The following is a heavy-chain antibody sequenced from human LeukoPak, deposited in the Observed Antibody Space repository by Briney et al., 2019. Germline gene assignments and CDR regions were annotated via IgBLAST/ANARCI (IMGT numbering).Heavy chain of an antibody. Sequence: PGGSLRLSCAASGFTFSSYGMHWVRQAPGKGLEWVAVISYDGSNKYYADSMKGRFTISRDNSKNTLYLQMNSLRAEDTAVYYCAKGGVGSSPYYYYGMDVWGQGTTVTVSS. V-gene: IGHV3-30*18. CDR3: AKGGVGSSPYYYYGMDV. J-gene: IGHJ6*02. CDR1: GFTFSSYG. D-gene: IGHD6-6*01. CDR2: ISYDGSNK.